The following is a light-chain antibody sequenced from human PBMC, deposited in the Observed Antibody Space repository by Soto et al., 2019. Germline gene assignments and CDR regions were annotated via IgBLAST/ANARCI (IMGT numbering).Light chain of an antibody. CDR3: SSYTSNTPPVV. CDR2: EVT. J-gene: IGLJ3*02. Sequence: QSALTQPASVSGSPGQSITISCTGTSSDVGAYKYVCRYQQHPGKAPKLMIYEVTNRPSGVSNRFSGSKSGNTASLTISALQAEDEADYYCSSYTSNTPPVVFGGGTKLTVL. V-gene: IGLV2-14*01. CDR1: SSDVGAYKY.